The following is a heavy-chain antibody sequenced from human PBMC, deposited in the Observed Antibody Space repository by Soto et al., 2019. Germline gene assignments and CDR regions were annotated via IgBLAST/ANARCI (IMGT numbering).Heavy chain of an antibody. V-gene: IGHV1-8*02. CDR3: TRRARIGKQLWLPFDS. CDR1: GGTFSSYA. J-gene: IGHJ4*02. D-gene: IGHD3-22*01. CDR2: MNPNSGNT. Sequence: GASVKVSCKASGGTFSSYAISWVRQAPGQGLEWMGWMNPNSGNTAYAQKFQGRVTMTGDTTTNTAYMELTSLTSADTAVYYCTRRARIGKQLWLPFDSWAQGTLVTVSS.